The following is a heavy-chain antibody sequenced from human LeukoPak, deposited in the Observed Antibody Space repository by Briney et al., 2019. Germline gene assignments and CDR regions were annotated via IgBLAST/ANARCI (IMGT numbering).Heavy chain of an antibody. V-gene: IGHV1-2*06. CDR2: INPNSGGT. D-gene: IGHD6-19*01. CDR3: ARARPAIAVAGTRVVDY. CDR1: GYTFTGYY. Sequence: GASVKLSCKASGYTFTGYYMHWVRQAPGQGLEWMGRINPNSGGTNYAQKLQGRVTMTRDTSISTAYMELSRLRSDDTAVYYCARARPAIAVAGTRVVDYWGQGTLVTVSS. J-gene: IGHJ4*02.